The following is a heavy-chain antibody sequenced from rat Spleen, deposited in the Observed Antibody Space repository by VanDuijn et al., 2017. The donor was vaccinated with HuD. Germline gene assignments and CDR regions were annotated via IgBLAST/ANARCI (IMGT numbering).Heavy chain of an antibody. CDR2: IWSNGGT. CDR1: GFSLTTYH. V-gene: IGHV2-47*01. J-gene: IGHJ1*01. D-gene: IGHD5-1*01. Sequence: QVQLKESGPGLLQPSQTLSLTCTVSGFSLTTYHVTWVRQPPGKGLEWMGVIWSNGGTDYNSAIKSRLSISRDTSKSQVFLKMNSLQTEDTAMYFCARRLGVRRWHLDFWGPGTRVTVSS. CDR3: ARRLGVRRWHLDF.